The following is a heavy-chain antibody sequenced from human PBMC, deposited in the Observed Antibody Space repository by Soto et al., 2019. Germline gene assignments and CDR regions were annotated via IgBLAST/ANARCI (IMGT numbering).Heavy chain of an antibody. V-gene: IGHV3-74*01. CDR2: IHNDGSST. J-gene: IGHJ3*01. CDR3: ARGDRGAFDL. CDR1: GFTFSSYG. D-gene: IGHD2-21*02. Sequence: GGSLRLSCAASGFTFSSYGMHWVRQAPGKGLEWVALIHNDGSSTYYADSLKGRFTISRDNAKNTLYLQMNSLRAEDTAVYYCARGDRGAFDLWGQGTMVTVSS.